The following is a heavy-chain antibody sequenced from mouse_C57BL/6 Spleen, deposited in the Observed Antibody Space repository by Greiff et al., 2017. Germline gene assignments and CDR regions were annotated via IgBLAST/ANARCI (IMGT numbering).Heavy chain of an antibody. V-gene: IGHV1-19*01. J-gene: IGHJ3*01. Sequence: EVKLQESGPVLVKPGASVKMSCKASGYTFTDYYMNWVKQSHGKSLEWIGVINPYNGGTSYNQKFKGKATLTVDKSSSTAYMELNSLTSEDSAVYYCARSPDGFAYWGQGTLVTVSA. CDR2: INPYNGGT. CDR1: GYTFTDYY. CDR3: ARSPDGFAY.